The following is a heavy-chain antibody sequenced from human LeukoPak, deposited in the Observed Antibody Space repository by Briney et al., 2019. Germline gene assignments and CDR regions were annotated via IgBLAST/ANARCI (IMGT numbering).Heavy chain of an antibody. D-gene: IGHD6-19*01. Sequence: SETLSLTCALYGGSVSGYYWIWIRQLPGKGLEWIGEINHSGSTNYNPSLKSRVTISVDTSKNQFSLKLSSVTAADTAVYYCARDVGYSSGWYDPSFDYWGQGTLVTVSS. CDR2: INHSGST. CDR1: GGSVSGYY. V-gene: IGHV4-34*01. CDR3: ARDVGYSSGWYDPSFDY. J-gene: IGHJ4*02.